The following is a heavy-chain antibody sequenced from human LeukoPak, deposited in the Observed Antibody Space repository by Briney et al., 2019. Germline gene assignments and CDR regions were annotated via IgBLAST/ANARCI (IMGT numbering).Heavy chain of an antibody. J-gene: IGHJ6*02. V-gene: IGHV4-34*01. CDR3: ARDMMEGMVRGVGARGYYYYGMDV. Sequence: PSETLSLTCAVYGGSFSGYYWSWIRQPPGKGLEWIGEINHSGSTNYNPSLKSRVTISVDTSKNQFSLKLSSATAADTAVYYCARDMMEGMVRGVGARGYYYYGMDVWGQGTTVTVSS. CDR2: INHSGST. CDR1: GGSFSGYY. D-gene: IGHD3-10*01.